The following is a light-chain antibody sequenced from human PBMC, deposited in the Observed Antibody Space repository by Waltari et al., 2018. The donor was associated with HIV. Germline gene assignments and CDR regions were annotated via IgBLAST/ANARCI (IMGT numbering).Light chain of an antibody. CDR2: KAS. Sequence: DIQMTQSPSTLSASVGDRVTITCRASQSISSRLAWYQQKPGKAPKLLIYKASSLESGVPSRFSGSGSGTELTLTISSLQPDDFATYYCQQYNSYSHTFGQGTKLEIK. J-gene: IGKJ2*01. V-gene: IGKV1-5*03. CDR3: QQYNSYSHT. CDR1: QSISSR.